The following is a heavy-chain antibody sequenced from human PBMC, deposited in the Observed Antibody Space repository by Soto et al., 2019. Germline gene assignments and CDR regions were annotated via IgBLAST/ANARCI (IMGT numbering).Heavy chain of an antibody. CDR3: STLSVHSSGWSGGYFDY. CDR1: GGSISSRCYY. Sequence: SDTLSLTCTVSGGSISSRCYYWGWIRQPPGKELERSGSIYYSRSSYYNTSLKRRVTIIVDTTKNHCSLKLSSVTAAETAVYYCSTLSVHSSGWSGGYFDYWGQGTLVTVSS. CDR2: IYYSRSS. J-gene: IGHJ4*02. V-gene: IGHV4-39*02. D-gene: IGHD6-19*01.